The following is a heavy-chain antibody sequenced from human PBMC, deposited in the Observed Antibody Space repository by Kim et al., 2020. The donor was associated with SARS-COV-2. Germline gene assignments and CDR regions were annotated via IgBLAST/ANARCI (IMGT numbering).Heavy chain of an antibody. CDR2: IWYDGSKT. Sequence: GGSLRLSCAASGFTFSNYGMHWVRQAPGRGLEWVAVIWYDGSKTVYADSVKGRFTISRDNSKNTMYLQMNSLRAEDTAVYYCASPLYCRGGSCYLWGRGTLVTFS. J-gene: IGHJ4*02. CDR1: GFTFSNYG. V-gene: IGHV3-33*01. CDR3: ASPLYCRGGSCYL. D-gene: IGHD2-15*01.